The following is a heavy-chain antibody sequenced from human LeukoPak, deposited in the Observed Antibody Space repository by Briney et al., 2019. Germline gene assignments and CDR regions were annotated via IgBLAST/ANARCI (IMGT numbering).Heavy chain of an antibody. V-gene: IGHV3-11*01. CDR2: ISSSGTSI. D-gene: IGHD6-19*01. J-gene: IGHJ4*02. Sequence: GGSLRLSCAASGLTFSDHYMSWIRQAPGKGLEWVSYISSSGTSIYYADSVKGRFTISRDNAKNSLYLQMNSLRAEDTAVYYCAKARSSGWLPGYWGQGTLVTVSS. CDR3: AKARSSGWLPGY. CDR1: GLTFSDHY.